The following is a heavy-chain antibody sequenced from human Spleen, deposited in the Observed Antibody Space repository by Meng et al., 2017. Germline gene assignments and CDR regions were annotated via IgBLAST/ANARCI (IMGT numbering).Heavy chain of an antibody. D-gene: IGHD3-22*01. CDR2: ISVTNDYI. CDR1: GFTFSSYT. CDR3: TREQWFRQDY. Sequence: GGSLRLSCAASGFTFSSYTMNWVRQAPGKGLEWVSSISVTNDYIHYADSLKGRFTISRDNAKNSLFLQMNSLRAEDTDVYFCTREQWFRQDYWGQGTLVTVSS. V-gene: IGHV3-21*01. J-gene: IGHJ4*02.